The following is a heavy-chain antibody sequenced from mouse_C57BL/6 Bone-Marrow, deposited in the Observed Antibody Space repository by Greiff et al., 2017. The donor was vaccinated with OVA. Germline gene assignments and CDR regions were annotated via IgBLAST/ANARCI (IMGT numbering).Heavy chain of an antibody. CDR2: INPNNGGT. Sequence: VQLQQSGPELVKPGASVKISCKASGYTFTDYYMHWVKQSHGKSLEWIGDINPNNGGTSYNQKFKGKATLTVDKSSSTAYMELRSLTSEDSAVYYCARPLDYYGSSYWYFDVWGTGTTVTVSS. CDR3: ARPLDYYGSSYWYFDV. CDR1: GYTFTDYY. D-gene: IGHD1-1*01. J-gene: IGHJ1*03. V-gene: IGHV1-26*01.